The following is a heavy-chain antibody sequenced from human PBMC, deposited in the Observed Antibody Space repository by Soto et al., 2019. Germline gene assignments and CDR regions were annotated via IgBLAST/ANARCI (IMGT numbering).Heavy chain of an antibody. CDR1: GYTFTSYG. CDR2: ISAYNGNT. CDR3: ATKYDYDYHDGMDF. Sequence: ASVTVSCKASGYTFTSYGISWVRQAPGQGLEWMGWISAYNGNTNYAQKLQGRVTMTTDTSTSTAYMELRSLRSDDTAVYYCATKYDYDYHDGMDFWGQRTTVTVSS. J-gene: IGHJ6*02. D-gene: IGHD1-1*01. V-gene: IGHV1-18*04.